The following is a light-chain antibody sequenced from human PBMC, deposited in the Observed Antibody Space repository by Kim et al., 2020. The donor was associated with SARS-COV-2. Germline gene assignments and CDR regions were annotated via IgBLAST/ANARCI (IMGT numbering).Light chain of an antibody. V-gene: IGLV1-44*01. Sequence: ELTQPPSASATPGQRVTISCSGSSSNIGVSTVNWYQQLPGSAPKLVIYSNTMRPSGVPDRFSGSKSGTSASLAISGLQSEDEADYYCTSWDDSLKGILFGGGTQLTVL. CDR3: TSWDDSLKGIL. CDR1: SSNIGVST. CDR2: SNT. J-gene: IGLJ2*01.